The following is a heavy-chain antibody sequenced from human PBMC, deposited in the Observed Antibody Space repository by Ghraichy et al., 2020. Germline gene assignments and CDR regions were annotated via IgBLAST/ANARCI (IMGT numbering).Heavy chain of an antibody. CDR2: IYYSGST. D-gene: IGHD1-14*01. V-gene: IGHV4-39*01. Sequence: SETLSLTCTVSGGSISSSSYYWGWIRQPPGKGLEWIGSIYYSGSTYYNPSLKSRVTISVDTSKNQFSLKLSSVTAADTAVYYCARQPELPGSTVYYYGMDVWGQGTTVTVSS. CDR1: GGSISSSSYY. CDR3: ARQPELPGSTVYYYGMDV. J-gene: IGHJ6*02.